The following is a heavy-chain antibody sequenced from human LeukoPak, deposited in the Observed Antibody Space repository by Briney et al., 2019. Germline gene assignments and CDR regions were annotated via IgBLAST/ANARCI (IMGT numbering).Heavy chain of an antibody. D-gene: IGHD2-8*01. CDR2: ISGSGGST. CDR3: TTAGVGVEGDPYDN. CDR1: GFTFNNYA. V-gene: IGHV3-23*01. J-gene: IGHJ4*02. Sequence: GGSLRLSCAASGFTFNNYAMSWVRQAPGKGLEWVSAISGSGGSTYYADSVKGRFTISRDNSKNTLYLQMNRLGAEDTGVYSCTTAGVGVEGDPYDNWGQGTLVSVSS.